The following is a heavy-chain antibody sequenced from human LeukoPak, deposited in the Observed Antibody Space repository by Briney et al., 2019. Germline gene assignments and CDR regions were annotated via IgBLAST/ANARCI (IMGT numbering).Heavy chain of an antibody. CDR2: IIPIFGTA. J-gene: IGHJ6*02. CDR3: ARGGITIFGVAYYYYGMDV. CDR1: GGTFSSYA. V-gene: IGHV1-69*13. D-gene: IGHD3-3*01. Sequence: GASVKVSCQASGGTFSSYAISWVRQAPGQGLEWMGGIIPIFGTANYAQKFQGRVTITADESTSTAYMELSSLGSEDTAVYYCARGGITIFGVAYYYYGMDVWGQGTTVTVSS.